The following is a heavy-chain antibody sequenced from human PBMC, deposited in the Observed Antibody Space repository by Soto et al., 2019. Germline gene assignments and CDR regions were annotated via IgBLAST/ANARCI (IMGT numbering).Heavy chain of an antibody. CDR2: ISNDGSIK. CDR3: AKVVRADTMSSNFYYYSGMDV. CDR1: GFSFSTYG. J-gene: IGHJ6*02. V-gene: IGHV3-30*18. Sequence: QVQMVESGGGVVLPGRSLRLSCAASGFSFSTYGMHWVRQAPGKGLEWMAVISNDGSIKYYADSVKGRFTISRDNSKDTLFLQMNSLRGEDTALYYCAKVVRADTMSSNFYYYSGMDVWGQGTTVTVSS. D-gene: IGHD5-18*01.